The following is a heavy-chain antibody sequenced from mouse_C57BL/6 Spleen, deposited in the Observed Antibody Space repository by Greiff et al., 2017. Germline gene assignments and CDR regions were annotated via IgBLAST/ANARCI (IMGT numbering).Heavy chain of an antibody. CDR3: ARVYYYDQAWFAY. J-gene: IGHJ3*01. Sequence: DVHLVESGPGMVKPSQSLSLTCTVTGYSITSGYDWHWIRHFPGNKLEWMGYISYSGSTNYNPSLKSRISITHDTSKNHFFLKLNSVTTEDTATXYCARVYYYDQAWFAYWGQGTLVTVSA. CDR1: GYSITSGYD. CDR2: ISYSGST. V-gene: IGHV3-1*01. D-gene: IGHD1-1*01.